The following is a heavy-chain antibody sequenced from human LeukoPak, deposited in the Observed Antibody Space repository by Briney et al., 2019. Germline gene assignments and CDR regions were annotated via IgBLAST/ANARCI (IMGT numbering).Heavy chain of an antibody. V-gene: IGHV3-23*01. J-gene: IGHJ4*02. CDR3: VRDRAYFDSSGFYNLDY. D-gene: IGHD3-22*01. Sequence: PGGSLRLSCAASGFTFTNYAMSWVRQAPGKGLEWVSGISGNGISTYYADSVKGRFTISRDNAKNSLYLQMNSLRAEDTAVYYCVRDRAYFDSSGFYNLDYWGQGTLVTVSS. CDR1: GFTFTNYA. CDR2: ISGNGIST.